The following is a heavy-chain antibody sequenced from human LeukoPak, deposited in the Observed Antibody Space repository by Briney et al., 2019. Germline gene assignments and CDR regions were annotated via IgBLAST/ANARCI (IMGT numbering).Heavy chain of an antibody. CDR2: IRYDGNNK. CDR1: GFLFRTYG. J-gene: IGHJ4*02. CDR3: ARDVGSGWEKYYFDY. Sequence: GGSLRLSCAASGFLFRTYGMNWVRQPPGKGLEWVALIRYDGNNKYYADSVKGRFTISRDNSKNTLYLQMNSLRAEDTAVYYCARDVGSGWEKYYFDYWGQGTLVTVSS. D-gene: IGHD6-19*01. V-gene: IGHV3-30*02.